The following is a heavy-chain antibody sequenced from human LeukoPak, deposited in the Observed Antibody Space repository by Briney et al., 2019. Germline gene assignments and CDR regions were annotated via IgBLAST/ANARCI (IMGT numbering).Heavy chain of an antibody. D-gene: IGHD5-18*01. CDR3: ARDRRIQPVDY. J-gene: IGHJ4*02. CDR2: IYYSGST. CDR1: GRSISSSSYY. Sequence: SETLSPTCTVSGRSISSSSYYWGWIRQPPGKGLEWIGSIYYSGSTYYNPSLKSRVTISVDTSKNQFSLKLSSVTAADTAVYYCARDRRIQPVDYWGQGTLVTVSS. V-gene: IGHV4-39*07.